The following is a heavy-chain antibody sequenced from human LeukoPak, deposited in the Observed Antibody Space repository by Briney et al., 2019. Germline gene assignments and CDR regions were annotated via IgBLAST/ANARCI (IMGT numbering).Heavy chain of an antibody. CDR3: ARDRDIVVVPAAIDP. D-gene: IGHD2-2*01. CDR2: IWPDNNNK. Sequence: GGSLRLSCAASGFTFTKNAMHWVRQAPGKGLEWLAQIWPDNNNKYYADSVKGRLTVSRDNSKNTLYLQMNSLRAEDTAVYYCARDRDIVVVPAAIDPWGQGTLVTVSS. V-gene: IGHV3-33*01. J-gene: IGHJ5*02. CDR1: GFTFTKNA.